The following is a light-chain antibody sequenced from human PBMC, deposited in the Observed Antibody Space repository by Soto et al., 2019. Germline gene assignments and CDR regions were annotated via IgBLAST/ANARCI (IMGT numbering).Light chain of an antibody. CDR3: QQFHNWPPIT. J-gene: IGKJ5*01. CDR2: GAS. Sequence: EIVMTQSPATLYVSPGERPTLSCRASQSVSTNLAWYQQKPGQAPRLLIYGASTRATGIPARFSGSGSGTEFTLTISSLQSEDFAVYYCQQFHNWPPITFGQGTRLEIK. V-gene: IGKV3-15*01. CDR1: QSVSTN.